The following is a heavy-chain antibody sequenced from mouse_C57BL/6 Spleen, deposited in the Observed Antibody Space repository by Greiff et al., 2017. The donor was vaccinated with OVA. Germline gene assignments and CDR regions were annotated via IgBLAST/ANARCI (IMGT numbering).Heavy chain of an antibody. CDR2: INPSSGYT. J-gene: IGHJ1*03. Sequence: QVQRQQSGAELAKPGASVKLSCKASGYTFTSYWMHWVKQRPGQGLEWIGYINPSSGYTKYNQKFKDKATLTADKSSSTAYMQLSSLTYEDSAVYYCARPHYDYDRYFDVWGTGTTVTVSS. CDR1: GYTFTSYW. V-gene: IGHV1-7*01. CDR3: ARPHYDYDRYFDV. D-gene: IGHD2-4*01.